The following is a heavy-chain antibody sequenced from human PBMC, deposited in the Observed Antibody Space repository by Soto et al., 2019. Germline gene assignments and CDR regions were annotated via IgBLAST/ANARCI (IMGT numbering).Heavy chain of an antibody. Sequence: QVQLQQWGAGLLKPSETLSLTCAVYGGSFSGYYWSWIRQPPGKGREWIGESNHRGSTNDHPSLNNRVTISPDTSKNQFSLKLSSVTAADTAVYYCASGRSGQDSFQHWGQGTLVTVSS. CDR2: SNHRGST. J-gene: IGHJ1*01. V-gene: IGHV4-34*01. D-gene: IGHD6-25*01. CDR1: GGSFSGYY. CDR3: ASGRSGQDSFQH.